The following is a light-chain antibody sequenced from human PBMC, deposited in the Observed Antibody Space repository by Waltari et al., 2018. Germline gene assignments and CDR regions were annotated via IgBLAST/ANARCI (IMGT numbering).Light chain of an antibody. Sequence: QTALTQPPSTSGTPGQRVTISCSGSSSNIGSNTVNWYQQLPGTAPKLLIYTNNQRPSGFPDRFSASKSGTSASLAISGTQSEDEAHYYCASWDDSLSVVLFGGGTKMTVL. J-gene: IGLJ3*02. CDR2: TNN. CDR1: SSNIGSNT. CDR3: ASWDDSLSVVL. V-gene: IGLV1-44*01.